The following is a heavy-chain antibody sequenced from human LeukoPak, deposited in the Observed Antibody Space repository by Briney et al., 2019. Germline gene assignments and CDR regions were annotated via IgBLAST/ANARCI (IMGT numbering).Heavy chain of an antibody. CDR3: ARDYDDNSRCFGY. CDR2: ISAYSGHT. Sequence: GASVKVSCKASGYSFTTYGINWVRQAPGQGLEWMGWISAYSGHTNYAQKFQGRVTMTTDTSTTTAYLELRSLRSDDTAVFYCARDYDDNSRCFGYWGQGTLATVSS. CDR1: GYSFTTYG. J-gene: IGHJ4*02. V-gene: IGHV1-18*01. D-gene: IGHD4-23*01.